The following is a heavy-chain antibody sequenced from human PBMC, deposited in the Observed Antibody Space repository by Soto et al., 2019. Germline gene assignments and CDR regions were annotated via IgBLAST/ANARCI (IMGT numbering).Heavy chain of an antibody. J-gene: IGHJ5*02. Sequence: SETLSLTCAVSGASITSSNWWSWVRQPPGKGLEWIGKIYHSGDTYYTPSLKSRVTMSLDRSKNQFSLRLSSVTAADTAVYYCARDNNDFWSGYRWFDPWGQGTLVTVSS. CDR2: IYHSGDT. V-gene: IGHV4-4*02. D-gene: IGHD3-3*01. CDR3: ARDNNDFWSGYRWFDP. CDR1: GASITSSNW.